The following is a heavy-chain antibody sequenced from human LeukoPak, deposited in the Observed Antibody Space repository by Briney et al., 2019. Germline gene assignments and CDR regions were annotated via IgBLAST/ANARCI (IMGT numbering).Heavy chain of an antibody. CDR1: GFTFSSYR. Sequence: GGSLRLSCAASGFTFSSYRMNWVRQAPGKGLEWVSYISSSSSTIYYADSVKGRFTISRDNSKNTLYLQMNSLRAEDTAVYYCTRDPRNLDYWGQGTLVTVSS. D-gene: IGHD1-14*01. J-gene: IGHJ4*02. CDR2: ISSSSSTI. CDR3: TRDPRNLDY. V-gene: IGHV3-48*01.